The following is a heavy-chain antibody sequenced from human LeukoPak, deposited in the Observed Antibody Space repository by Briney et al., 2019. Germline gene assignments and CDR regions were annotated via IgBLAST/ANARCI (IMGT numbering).Heavy chain of an antibody. J-gene: IGHJ4*02. CDR2: ISPRSGDT. V-gene: IGHV1-2*02. Sequence: AASVKVSCKASGYSFTDYYTHWVRQAPGQGLEWMGWISPRSGDTSYAQKFQGRVTMTRDTSINTVDMDLSGLTSDDTAVFYCARGREIHGGSDTKLDDYWGQGTLVTVSS. CDR3: ARGREIHGGSDTKLDDY. CDR1: GYSFTDYY. D-gene: IGHD3-10*01.